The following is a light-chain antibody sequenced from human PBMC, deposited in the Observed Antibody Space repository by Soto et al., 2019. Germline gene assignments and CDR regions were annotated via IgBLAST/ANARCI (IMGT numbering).Light chain of an antibody. CDR2: GAS. Sequence: EIVLTQSPGTLSLSPGERATLSCRASQSVSSSFLAWYQQKPGQAPRLLIYGASSRATGIPDRFSGSGSGTDFTLTISRLEPEVVAVYYCQQYGSSPLTFGGGTKGEFK. CDR3: QQYGSSPLT. CDR1: QSVSSSF. V-gene: IGKV3-20*01. J-gene: IGKJ4*01.